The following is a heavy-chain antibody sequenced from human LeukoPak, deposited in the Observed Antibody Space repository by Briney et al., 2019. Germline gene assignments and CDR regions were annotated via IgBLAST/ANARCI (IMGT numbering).Heavy chain of an antibody. V-gene: IGHV3-9*01. CDR1: GFTFDDYA. J-gene: IGHJ6*02. Sequence: GGSLRLSCAASGFTFDDYAMHWVRQAPGKGLEWVSGISWNSGSIGYADSVKGRFTISRDNAKNSLYLQMNSLRAEDTALYYCAKDRSDDCYYYYGMDVWGQGTTVTVSS. CDR2: ISWNSGSI. D-gene: IGHD3-3*01. CDR3: AKDRSDDCYYYYGMDV.